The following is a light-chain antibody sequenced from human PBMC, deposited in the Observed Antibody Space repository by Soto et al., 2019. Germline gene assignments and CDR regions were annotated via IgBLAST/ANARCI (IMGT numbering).Light chain of an antibody. Sequence: DIVMTQSPLSLPVTPGEPASISCRSTQSLLHSNGYTYLDWYLQKPGQSPQLLVYLGSNRASGVPDRFSGSGSGTDFTLKISRVETEDVGVYYCMQGRQPPYTFGQGTKLEIK. V-gene: IGKV2-28*01. CDR1: QSLLHSNGYTY. J-gene: IGKJ2*01. CDR3: MQGRQPPYT. CDR2: LGS.